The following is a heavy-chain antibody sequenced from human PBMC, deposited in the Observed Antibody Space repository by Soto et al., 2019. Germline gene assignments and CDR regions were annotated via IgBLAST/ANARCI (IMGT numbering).Heavy chain of an antibody. J-gene: IGHJ4*02. CDR2: VYSSGTT. D-gene: IGHD3-10*01. V-gene: IGHV4-4*07. Sequence: TLSLTCSVSGGSINSYWWSWIRQPAGKGLEWIGRVYSSGTTDYNPSLNSRATLSVETSKNQFSLKLSSVTAADTAVYYCARDIGSYAYGEGYWGQGIQVTVS. CDR1: GGSINSYW. CDR3: ARDIGSYAYGEGY.